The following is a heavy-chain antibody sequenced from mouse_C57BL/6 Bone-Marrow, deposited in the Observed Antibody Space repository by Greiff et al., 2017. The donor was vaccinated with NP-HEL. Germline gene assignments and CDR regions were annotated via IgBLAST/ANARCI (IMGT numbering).Heavy chain of an antibody. CDR3: ARSHYSNYYYAMDY. D-gene: IGHD2-5*01. V-gene: IGHV1-80*01. CDR1: GYAFSSYW. J-gene: IGHJ4*01. CDR2: IYPGDGDT. Sequence: QVQLQQSGAELVKPGASVKISCKASGYAFSSYWMNWVKQRPGKGLEWIGQIYPGDGDTNYNGKFKGKATLTADKSSSTAYMQLSSLTSEDSAVYFCARSHYSNYYYAMDYWGQGTSVTVSS.